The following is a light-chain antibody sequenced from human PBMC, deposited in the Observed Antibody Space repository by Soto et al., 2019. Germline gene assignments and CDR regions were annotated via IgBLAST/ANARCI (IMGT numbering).Light chain of an antibody. CDR2: GAS. J-gene: IGKJ1*01. Sequence: DIQVTQSPSSLPASLGDRVTITCRASENIKNYLIWYQQKPGKAPKLLIYGASTLKTGVPSRFSGSGSGTYFTFTIGSLHPDDFATYYCAQIYSAQWTFGEGTRVDLK. CDR1: ENIKNY. V-gene: IGKV1-39*01. CDR3: AQIYSAQWT.